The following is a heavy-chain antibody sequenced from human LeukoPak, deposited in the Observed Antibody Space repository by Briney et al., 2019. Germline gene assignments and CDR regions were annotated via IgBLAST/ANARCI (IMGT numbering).Heavy chain of an antibody. Sequence: SETLSFTCAVYGGSFSGYYWGWIRQPPGKGLEWIGEINHSGSTNYNPSLKSRVTISVDTSKNQFSLKLSSVTAADTAVYYCARGSAAGTSSNFDYWGQGTLVTVSS. CDR3: ARGSAAGTSSNFDY. CDR2: INHSGST. D-gene: IGHD6-13*01. CDR1: GGSFSGYY. V-gene: IGHV4-34*01. J-gene: IGHJ4*02.